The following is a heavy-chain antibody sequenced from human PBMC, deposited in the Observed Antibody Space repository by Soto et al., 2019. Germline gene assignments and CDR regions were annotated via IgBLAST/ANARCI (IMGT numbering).Heavy chain of an antibody. D-gene: IGHD6-19*01. CDR1: GFTFSDHY. CDR2: TRNKANSYTT. J-gene: IGHJ4*02. CDR3: AREGREVAGSDPFDY. V-gene: IGHV3-72*01. Sequence: EVQLVESGGGLVQPGGSLRLSCAASGFTFSDHYMDWVRQAPGKGLEWVGRTRNKANSYTTEYAASVKGRFTISSEDSKRALYLQMNSLKAEDTAVYYCAREGREVAGSDPFDYWGQGTLVTVSS.